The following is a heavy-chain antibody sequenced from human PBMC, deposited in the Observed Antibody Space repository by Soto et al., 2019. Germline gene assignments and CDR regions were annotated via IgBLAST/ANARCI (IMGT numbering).Heavy chain of an antibody. CDR3: ARLFGGNSCIDR. D-gene: IGHD2-21*02. CDR1: GFPFSAYN. J-gene: IGHJ5*02. Sequence: PGGSLRLSCTGSGFPFSAYNMNWVRQVPGKGPEWISSITSKTGQIYYAESVKGRFTISRDNAKNSLYLQMNSLRAEDTAMYYCARLFGGNSCIDRWGQGALVTVSS. CDR2: ITSKTGQI. V-gene: IGHV3-21*04.